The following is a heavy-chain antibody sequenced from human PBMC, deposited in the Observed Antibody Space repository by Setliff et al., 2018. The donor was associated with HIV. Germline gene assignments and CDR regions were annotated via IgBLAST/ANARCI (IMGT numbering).Heavy chain of an antibody. D-gene: IGHD4-4*01. CDR3: ARGVTTIQY. V-gene: IGHV1-8*02. CDR1: GYTFNTYD. CDR2: MNANRGSA. J-gene: IGHJ4*02. Sequence: ASVKVSCKASGYTFNTYDLVWVRQTSGQGLEWMGSMNANRGSAVYAPQFQGRVTMTRNTSISTAYMDMSSLRSEDTAVYYCARGVTTIQYWGQGSLVTVS.